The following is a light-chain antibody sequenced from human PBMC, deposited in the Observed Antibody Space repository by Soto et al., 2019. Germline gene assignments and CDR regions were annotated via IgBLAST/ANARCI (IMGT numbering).Light chain of an antibody. Sequence: QSVLTQPASVSGSPGQSITISCTGTSSDVGGYNYVSWYQQHPGKGPKVMIYDVSNRPSGVSNRFSGSKSGNTASLTISGLQAEDEADYYCSSYTSSSTLVFGTGTKVTVL. CDR3: SSYTSSSTLV. CDR1: SSDVGGYNY. CDR2: DVS. V-gene: IGLV2-14*03. J-gene: IGLJ1*01.